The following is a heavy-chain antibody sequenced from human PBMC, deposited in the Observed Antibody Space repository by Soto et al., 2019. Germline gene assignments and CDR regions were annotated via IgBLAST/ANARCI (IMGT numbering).Heavy chain of an antibody. J-gene: IGHJ4*02. CDR2: ISYDGSNK. CDR3: AKDKTLSLEY. V-gene: IGHV3-30*18. Sequence: GSLILSFAASGFTFISYGLHGFRQAPCNGLEWVAVISYDGSNKYYADSVKGLFTISRDNSKTTLYLQMNSMRAEDTVVYSCAKDKTLSLEYWGPGT. CDR1: GFTFISYG.